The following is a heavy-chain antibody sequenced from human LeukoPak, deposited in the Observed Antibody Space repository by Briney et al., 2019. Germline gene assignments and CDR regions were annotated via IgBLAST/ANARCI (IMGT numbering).Heavy chain of an antibody. J-gene: IGHJ4*02. V-gene: IGHV4-38-2*02. CDR2: ISHGGTI. Sequence: SETLSLTCTVSGYSISSGYFWGWIRQPPGKGLEWIGSISHGGTIYYNPSLKSRVTILVDTSKNQFSLRLTSVTAADTAVYYCARGENPHNIHIAIIDYWGQGNLVTVSS. CDR3: ARGENPHNIHIAIIDY. D-gene: IGHD6-13*01. CDR1: GYSISSGYF.